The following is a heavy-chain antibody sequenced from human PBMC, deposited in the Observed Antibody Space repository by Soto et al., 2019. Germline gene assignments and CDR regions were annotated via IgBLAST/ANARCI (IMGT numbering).Heavy chain of an antibody. CDR3: ARYLPNHLYSSSENDWFDP. V-gene: IGHV4-34*01. CDR1: GGSFSGYY. J-gene: IGHJ5*02. CDR2: INHSGST. Sequence: PSETLSLTCAVYGGSFSGYYCSWIRQPPGKGLEWIGEINHSGSTNYNPSLKSRVTISVDTSKNQFSLKLSSVTAADTAVYYCARYLPNHLYSSSENDWFDPWGQGTLVTVSS. D-gene: IGHD6-6*01.